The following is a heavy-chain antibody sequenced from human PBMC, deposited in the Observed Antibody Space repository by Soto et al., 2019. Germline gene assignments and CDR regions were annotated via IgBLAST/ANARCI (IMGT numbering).Heavy chain of an antibody. CDR3: ARAVRLYSSSFGFWNSWWGEP. V-gene: IGHV4-4*02. D-gene: IGHD6-13*01. J-gene: IGHJ5*02. CDR2: IYHSGST. Sequence: SETLSLTCAVSGGSISSSNWWSWVRQPPGKGLEWIGEIYHSGSTNYNPSLKSRVTISVDKSKNQFSLKLSSVTAADTAVYYCARAVRLYSSSFGFWNSWWGEPWGQGTLVTVS. CDR1: GGSISSSNW.